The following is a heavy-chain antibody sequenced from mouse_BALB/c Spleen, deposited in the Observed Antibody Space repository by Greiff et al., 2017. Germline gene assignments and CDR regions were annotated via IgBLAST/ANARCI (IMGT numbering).Heavy chain of an antibody. CDR3: ARVIYYYGSSYVDYFDY. V-gene: IGHV1-14*01. CDR1: GYTFTSYV. D-gene: IGHD1-1*01. J-gene: IGHJ4*01. Sequence: EVQLQQSGPELVKPGASVKMSCKASGYTFTSYVMHWVKQKPGQGLEWIGYINPYNDGTKYNEKFKGKATLTSDKSSSTAYMELSSLTSEDSAVYYCARVIYYYGSSYVDYFDYWGQGTSVTVSS. CDR2: INPYNDGT.